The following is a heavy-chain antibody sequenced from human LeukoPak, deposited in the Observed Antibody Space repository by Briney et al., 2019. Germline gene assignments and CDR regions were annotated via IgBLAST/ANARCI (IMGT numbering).Heavy chain of an antibody. J-gene: IGHJ4*02. CDR2: ISTDGSRI. V-gene: IGHV3-64*02. CDR1: GFTFSSYG. CDR3: TRGLAISTSGWYDTFDY. D-gene: IGHD6-19*01. Sequence: GGSLRLSCAASGFTFSSYGMHWVRQAPGKGLEYVSVISTDGSRIYYADSVKGRFTISRDNSKNTLYLQMGSLRAEDMAVYYCTRGLAISTSGWYDTFDYWGQGALVTVSS.